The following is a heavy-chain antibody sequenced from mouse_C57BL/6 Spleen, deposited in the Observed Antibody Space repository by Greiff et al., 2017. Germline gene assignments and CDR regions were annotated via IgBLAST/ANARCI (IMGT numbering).Heavy chain of an antibody. CDR2: IYPGDGDT. CDR1: GYAFSSSW. D-gene: IGHD1-1*01. Sequence: QVQLKQSGPELVKPGASVKISCKASGYAFSSSWMNWVKQRPGKGLEWIGRIYPGDGDTDYNGKFKGKATLTADKSSSTSYMQLSSLTSEDSAVYFGARYTTVLSPYDNWGQGTTLTVSS. CDR3: ARYTTVLSPYDN. J-gene: IGHJ2*01. V-gene: IGHV1-82*01.